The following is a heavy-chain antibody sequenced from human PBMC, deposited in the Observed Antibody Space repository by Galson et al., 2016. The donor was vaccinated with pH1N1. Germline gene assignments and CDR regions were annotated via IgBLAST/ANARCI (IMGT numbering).Heavy chain of an antibody. Sequence: QSGAEVKKPGESLKISCEVFGYKFTTYWIGWARQMPGKGLEWMGIIYPDDSDTRYNPAFQGQVTISVDKSINTAYLQWNSLKASDTAIYYCARGLLSGFDPWGQGTLVIVSS. CDR2: IYPDDSDT. CDR1: GYKFTTYW. CDR3: ARGLLSGFDP. J-gene: IGHJ5*02. V-gene: IGHV5-51*03. D-gene: IGHD2-21*01.